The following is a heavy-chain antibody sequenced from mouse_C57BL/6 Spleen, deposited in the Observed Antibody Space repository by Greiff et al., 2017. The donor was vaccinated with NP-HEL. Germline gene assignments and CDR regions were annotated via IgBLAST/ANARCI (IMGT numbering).Heavy chain of an antibody. CDR1: GFNIKDYY. V-gene: IGHV14-2*01. D-gene: IGHD1-1*01. CDR2: IDPEDGET. Sequence: VHVKQSGAELVKPGASVKLSCTASGFNIKDYYMHWVKQRTEQGLEWIGRIDPEDGETKYAPKFQGKATITADTSSNKAYLQLSSLTSEDTAVYYCASSFTTVDYAMDYWGQGTSVTVAS. CDR3: ASSFTTVDYAMDY. J-gene: IGHJ4*01.